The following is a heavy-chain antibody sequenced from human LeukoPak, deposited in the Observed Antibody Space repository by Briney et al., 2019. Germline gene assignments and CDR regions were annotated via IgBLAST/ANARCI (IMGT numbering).Heavy chain of an antibody. CDR2: MNPNSGNT. D-gene: IGHD2-2*01. V-gene: IGHV1-8*03. J-gene: IGHJ3*02. CDR1: GYTFTSYD. CDR3: ARGDIVVDEAFDI. Sequence: ASVKVSCKASGYTFTSYDINWVRQATGQGLEWMGWMNPNSGNTGYAQKFQGRVIITRNTSISTAYMELSSLRSEDTAVYYCARGDIVVDEAFDIWGQGTMVTVSS.